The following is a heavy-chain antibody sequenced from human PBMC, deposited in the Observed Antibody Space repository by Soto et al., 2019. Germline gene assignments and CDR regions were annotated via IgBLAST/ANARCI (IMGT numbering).Heavy chain of an antibody. J-gene: IGHJ4*02. D-gene: IGHD1-26*01. CDR3: ARSYSGYYFDY. CDR1: GFTFSRYA. V-gene: IGHV3-64*01. Sequence: PGGSLRLSCAASGFTFSRYAMHWVRQAPGKGLEYVSTISTNGGSTNYANTVKGRFTISRDNSKNTLYLQMGSLRTEDMAVYYCARSYSGYYFDYWGQGTLVTVSS. CDR2: ISTNGGST.